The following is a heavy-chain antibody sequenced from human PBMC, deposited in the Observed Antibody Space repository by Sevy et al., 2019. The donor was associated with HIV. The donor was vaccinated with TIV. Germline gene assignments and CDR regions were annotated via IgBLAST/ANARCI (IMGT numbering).Heavy chain of an antibody. CDR2: FDPEDGET. Sequence: ASVKVSCKVSGYTLTELSMHWVRQAPGKGLEWMGGFDPEDGETIYAQKFQGRVTMTEDTSTDTAYMELSSLRSEDTAVYYCATDLCSSTSCCGYFDYWGQGTLVTVSS. J-gene: IGHJ4*02. CDR1: GYTLTELS. D-gene: IGHD2-2*01. CDR3: ATDLCSSTSCCGYFDY. V-gene: IGHV1-24*01.